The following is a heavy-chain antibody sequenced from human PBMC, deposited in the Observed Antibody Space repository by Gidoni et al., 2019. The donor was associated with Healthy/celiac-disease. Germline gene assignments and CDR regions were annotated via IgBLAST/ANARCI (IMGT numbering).Heavy chain of an antibody. J-gene: IGHJ6*02. CDR3: AREGHYYDSSGYYKEPDYYYYGMDV. V-gene: IGHV3-48*03. CDR2: ISSSGSTI. D-gene: IGHD3-22*01. CDR1: GFTFSSYE. Sequence: EVQLVESGGGLVQPGGSLRLSCAASGFTFSSYEMNWVRQAPGKGLGWVSYISSSGSTIYYADSVKGRFTISRDNAKNSLYLQMNSLRAEDTAVYYCAREGHYYDSSGYYKEPDYYYYGMDVWGQGTTVTVSS.